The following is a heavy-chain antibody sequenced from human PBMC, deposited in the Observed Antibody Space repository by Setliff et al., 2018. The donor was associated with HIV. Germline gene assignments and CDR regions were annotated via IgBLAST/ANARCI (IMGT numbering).Heavy chain of an antibody. Sequence: PGGSLRLSCAASGFTFSSNAMSWVRQAPGKGLEWVSLIYADGAFTYYADSVKGRFTISRDNTKNSLYLQMNSLRPEDTGLYYCAREGMTSRNLDIWGQGTMVTVSS. V-gene: IGHV3-23*03. CDR2: IYADGAFT. CDR1: GFTFSSNA. J-gene: IGHJ3*02. CDR3: AREGMTSRNLDI.